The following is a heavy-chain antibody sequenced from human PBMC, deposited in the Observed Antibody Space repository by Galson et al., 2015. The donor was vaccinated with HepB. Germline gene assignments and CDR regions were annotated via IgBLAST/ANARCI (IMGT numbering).Heavy chain of an antibody. V-gene: IGHV3-30-3*01. D-gene: IGHD3-9*01. CDR1: GFTFSSYA. CDR2: ISYDGSNK. CDR3: ARAGGAGYHYYYYYMDV. Sequence: SLRLSCAASGFTFSSYAMHWVRQAPGKGLEWVAVISYDGSNKYYADSVKGRFTISRDNSKNTLYLQMNSLRAEDTAVYYCARAGGAGYHYYYYYMDVWGKGTTVTVSS. J-gene: IGHJ6*03.